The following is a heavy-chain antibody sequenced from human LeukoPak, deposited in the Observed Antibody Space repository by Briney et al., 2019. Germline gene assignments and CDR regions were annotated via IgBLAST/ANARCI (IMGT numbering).Heavy chain of an antibody. CDR1: GFTFGDYA. D-gene: IGHD5-18*01. V-gene: IGHV3-9*03. J-gene: IGHJ6*03. CDR3: PKGNSYGYYYYRDV. Sequence: GGSLRLSCAASGFTFGDYAMHWVRQASGKGLEWVSGISWNSGSIGCADSVKGRFTISRDNAKNSLYLQINSLRAEDMALYYCPKGNSYGYYYYRDVWGKGTTVTVSS. CDR2: ISWNSGSI.